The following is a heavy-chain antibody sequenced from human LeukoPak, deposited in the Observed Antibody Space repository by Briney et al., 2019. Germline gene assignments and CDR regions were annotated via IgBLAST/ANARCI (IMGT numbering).Heavy chain of an antibody. J-gene: IGHJ3*02. CDR1: GGTFSSYA. V-gene: IGHV1-69*05. CDR2: IIPIFGTA. D-gene: IGHD1-26*01. CDR3: ATLRSYLSRYYAFDI. Sequence: ASVKVSCKASGGTFSSYAISWVRQAPGQGLEWMGGIIPIFGTANYAQKFQGRVTMARDMSTSTVYMELSSLRSEDTAVYYCATLRSYLSRYYAFDIWGQGTMVTVSS.